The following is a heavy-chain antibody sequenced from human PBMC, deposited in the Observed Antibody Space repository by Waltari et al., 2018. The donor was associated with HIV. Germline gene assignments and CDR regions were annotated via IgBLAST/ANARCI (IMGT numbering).Heavy chain of an antibody. Sequence: QVQLVQSGAEVKKPGSSVKVSCKASGGTFTSYAFSWVRQAPGQGLEWMGGIIPMFGTTNYAQKFQDRVTITADESTSTAYMELSSLRSEDTAIYYCARGHTATDFDYWGQGTLVTVSS. D-gene: IGHD5-18*01. CDR3: ARGHTATDFDY. CDR2: IIPMFGTT. J-gene: IGHJ4*02. CDR1: GGTFTSYA. V-gene: IGHV1-69*12.